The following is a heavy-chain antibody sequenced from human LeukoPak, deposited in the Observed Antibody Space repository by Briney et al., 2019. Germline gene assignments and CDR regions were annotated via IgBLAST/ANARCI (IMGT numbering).Heavy chain of an antibody. V-gene: IGHV1-18*01. Sequence: GASVKVSCKASGYTFTSYGISWVRQAPGQGLEWMGWISAYNGNTNYAQKLQGRVTMTTDTSTSTAYMELRSLRSDDTAVYYCARSTIFGVVPHYYYYGMDVWGQGTTVTVSS. CDR1: GYTFTSYG. CDR2: ISAYNGNT. CDR3: ARSTIFGVVPHYYYYGMDV. D-gene: IGHD3-3*01. J-gene: IGHJ6*02.